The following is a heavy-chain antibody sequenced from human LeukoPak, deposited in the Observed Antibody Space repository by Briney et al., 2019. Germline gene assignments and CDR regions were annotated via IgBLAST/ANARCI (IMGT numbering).Heavy chain of an antibody. Sequence: SETLSLTCTVSGGSISSSSYYWGWFRQPPEKGLEWIGNIYYSGSTYYNPSLKSRVTISVDKSKNQVSLKLNSVTAADTAVYYCARALGAFDIWGQGTMVTVSS. CDR3: ARALGAFDI. CDR2: IYYSGST. J-gene: IGHJ3*02. CDR1: GGSISSSSYY. V-gene: IGHV4-39*07.